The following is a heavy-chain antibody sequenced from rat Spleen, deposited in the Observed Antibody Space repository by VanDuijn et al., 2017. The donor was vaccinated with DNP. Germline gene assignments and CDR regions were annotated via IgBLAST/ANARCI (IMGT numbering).Heavy chain of an antibody. V-gene: IGHV4-2*01. CDR3: VTRGTGSDNWFAY. CDR2: IKEDSSII. CDR1: GLNFNDYW. Sequence: EVKLVESGGGLVQPGRSLKLSCAASGLNFNDYWMGWVRQAPGKGLEWIGEIKEDSSIINHNPSLKDRFTISRDNAQNSLYLQMNTLGSEDTAIYYCVTRGTGSDNWFAYWGQGTLVTVSS. D-gene: IGHD5-1*01. J-gene: IGHJ3*01.